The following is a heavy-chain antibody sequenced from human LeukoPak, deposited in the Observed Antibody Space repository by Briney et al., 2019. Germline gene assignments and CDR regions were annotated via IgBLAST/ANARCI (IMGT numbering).Heavy chain of an antibody. CDR3: ARRPYSSGWYYLDY. Sequence: SETLSLTCTVSGGSISSGDYYWSWIRQPPGKGLEWIGYIYYSGSTYYNPSLKSRVTISVDTSKNQFSLKLTSVTAADTAVYYCARRPYSSGWYYLDYWGQGTLVTVSS. CDR1: GGSISSGDYY. CDR2: IYYSGST. D-gene: IGHD6-19*01. J-gene: IGHJ4*02. V-gene: IGHV4-30-4*08.